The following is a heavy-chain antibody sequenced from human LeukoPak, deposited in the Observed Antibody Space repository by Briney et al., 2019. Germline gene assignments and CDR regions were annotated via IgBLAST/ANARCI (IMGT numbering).Heavy chain of an antibody. D-gene: IGHD2-2*01. CDR1: GGSISSGDYY. CDR3: ATNRGYCSSTSCSGFDP. CDR2: IYYSGST. V-gene: IGHV4-30-4*08. J-gene: IGHJ5*02. Sequence: SQTLSLTCTVSGGSISSGDYYWGWIRQPPGTGLEWIAYIYYSGSTYYNPSLKSRVTISVDMSKNQFSLRLSSVTAADTAVYYCATNRGYCSSTSCSGFDPWGQGALVTVSS.